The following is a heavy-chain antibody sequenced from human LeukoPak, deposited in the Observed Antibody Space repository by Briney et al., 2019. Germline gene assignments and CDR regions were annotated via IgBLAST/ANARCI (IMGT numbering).Heavy chain of an antibody. CDR1: GYTFTDYF. CDR2: IGPKSGDT. CDR3: GRNRLGKALDI. V-gene: IGHV1-2*02. J-gene: IGHJ3*02. D-gene: IGHD7-27*01. Sequence: ASVKVSCKASGYTFTDYFIHWVRQAPGQGLEWMGWIGPKSGDTSYSQKFQGRVTVTRDTSISTAYMDLSGLRSDDTAVYYCGRNRLGKALDIWGQGTMVTVSS.